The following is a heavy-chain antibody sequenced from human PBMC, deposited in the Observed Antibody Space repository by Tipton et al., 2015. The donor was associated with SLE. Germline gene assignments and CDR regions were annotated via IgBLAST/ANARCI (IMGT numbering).Heavy chain of an antibody. Sequence: TLSLTCTVSGGSISSYYWSWIRQPPGKGLEWIGYIYYSGSTNYNPSLKSRVTISVDTSKNQFSLKLSSVTAADTALYFCASRYLTFNTAEDWFDPWGQGTLVTVSS. D-gene: IGHD5-18*01. J-gene: IGHJ5*02. CDR3: ASRYLTFNTAEDWFDP. CDR2: IYYSGST. CDR1: GGSISSYY. V-gene: IGHV4-59*12.